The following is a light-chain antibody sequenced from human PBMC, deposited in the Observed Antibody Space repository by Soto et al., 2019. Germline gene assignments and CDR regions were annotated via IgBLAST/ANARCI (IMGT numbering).Light chain of an antibody. V-gene: IGLV2-14*01. Sequence: QSVLTQPASVSGSPGQSIAISCTGTSSDVGGYNYVSWYQQHPGKAPKLMVYDVNDRPSGVSDRFSGSKSGDTASLTISGLQAEDDADYYCSSYTSSSIYVFGTGTKLTVL. CDR3: SSYTSSSIYV. J-gene: IGLJ1*01. CDR2: DVN. CDR1: SSDVGGYNY.